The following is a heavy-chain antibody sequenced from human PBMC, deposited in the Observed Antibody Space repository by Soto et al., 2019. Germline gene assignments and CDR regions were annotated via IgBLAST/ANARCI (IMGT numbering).Heavy chain of an antibody. V-gene: IGHV3-33*01. CDR1: GCSLSSSG. CDR3: ARDVVTAVAGSLNCFDS. CDR2: IWDDGTKR. J-gene: IGHJ5*01. D-gene: IGHD6-19*01. Sequence: GVSRRLSCAASGCSLSSSGMPWLGRAPGKGLEWVGFIWDDGTKRFCANSVKGRSTISKDNSNNILYLQMSGLRAEDTAVYYCARDVVTAVAGSLNCFDSWDQRPLSTVST.